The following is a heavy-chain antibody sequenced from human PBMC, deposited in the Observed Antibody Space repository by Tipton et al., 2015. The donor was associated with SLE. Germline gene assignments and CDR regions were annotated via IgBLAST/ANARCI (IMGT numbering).Heavy chain of an antibody. CDR2: IYSSGSA. V-gene: IGHV4-59*01. Sequence: TLSLTCTVSGGSISGYYWNWIRQPPGKGLEWIGFIYSSGSADYNPSLNSRVTISVDTSKNQVSLNLNSVTAADTAVYYCARHRDGACCDAFDIWGQGTMVTVSS. CDR3: ARHRDGACCDAFDI. CDR1: GGSISGYY. D-gene: IGHD2-21*02. J-gene: IGHJ3*02.